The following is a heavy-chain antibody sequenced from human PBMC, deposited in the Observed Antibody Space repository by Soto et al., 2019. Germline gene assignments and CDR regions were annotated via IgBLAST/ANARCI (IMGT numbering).Heavy chain of an antibody. D-gene: IGHD4-17*01. CDR3: ARKNGVLDAFDI. CDR1: GYSISSSNW. V-gene: IGHV4-28*01. J-gene: IGHJ3*02. Sequence: QVQLQESGPGLVKPSDTLSHTCAVSGYSISSSNWWGWIRQPPGKGLEWIGYIYYSGSTYYNPSLKSRVTLSVATSQNQFSLKLSSVTAVDTAVYYCARKNGVLDAFDIWGQGTMVTVSS. CDR2: IYYSGST.